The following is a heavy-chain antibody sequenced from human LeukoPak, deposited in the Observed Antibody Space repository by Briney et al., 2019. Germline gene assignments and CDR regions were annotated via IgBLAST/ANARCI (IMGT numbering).Heavy chain of an antibody. CDR3: ARDPGIFNYYYYGMDV. V-gene: IGHV4-30-4*01. J-gene: IGHJ6*02. CDR2: IYYSGST. D-gene: IGHD3-9*01. CDR1: GGSISSGDYY. Sequence: SETLSLTCTVSGGSISSGDYYWSWIRQPPGKGLEWIVYIYYSGSTYYNPYLKSRVTISVDTSKNQFSLKLSSVTAADTAVYYCARDPGIFNYYYYGMDVWGQGTTVTVSS.